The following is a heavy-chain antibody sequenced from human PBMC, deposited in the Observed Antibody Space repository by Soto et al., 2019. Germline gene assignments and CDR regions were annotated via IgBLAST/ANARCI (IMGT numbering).Heavy chain of an antibody. CDR3: ARDYYDSSGATPQNWFDP. V-gene: IGHV1-69*01. Sequence: QVQLVQSGAEVQKPGSSVKVSCKASGGTFSSYAISWVRQAPGQGLEWMGGILPIFGTANYAQKFQGRVTITADESTSTAYMELSSLRSEDTAVYYCARDYYDSSGATPQNWFDPWGQGTLVTVSS. CDR1: GGTFSSYA. J-gene: IGHJ5*02. CDR2: ILPIFGTA. D-gene: IGHD3-22*01.